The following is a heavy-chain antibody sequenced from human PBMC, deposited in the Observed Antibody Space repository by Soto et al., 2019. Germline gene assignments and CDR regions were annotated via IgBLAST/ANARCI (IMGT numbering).Heavy chain of an antibody. Sequence: GHPSETLSLTCSVSGGSITRGPSSWNWVRQPPGKGLEWIAYISHSGSTYYNPSLKGRVTVSVDRSKNQFSLKLDSVSAADTAIYYCVRESAPSGPNYFDTWGPGTLVTVSS. CDR1: GGSITRGPSS. V-gene: IGHV4-30-2*01. D-gene: IGHD6-13*01. J-gene: IGHJ5*02. CDR2: ISHSGST. CDR3: VRESAPSGPNYFDT.